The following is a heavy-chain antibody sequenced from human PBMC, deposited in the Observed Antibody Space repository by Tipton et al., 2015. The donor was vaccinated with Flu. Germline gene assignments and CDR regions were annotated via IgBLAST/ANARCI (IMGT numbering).Heavy chain of an antibody. D-gene: IGHD3-22*01. V-gene: IGHV4-31*03. J-gene: IGHJ4*02. CDR3: AREGDYYDSSGPISLFYY. Sequence: LRLSCTVSGGSISSGGYYWSWIRQHPGKGLEWIGYIYYSGSTYYNPSLKSRVTISEDTSKNQFSLKLSSVTAADTAVYYCAREGDYYDSSGPISLFYYWGQGTLVTVSS. CDR1: GGSISSGGYY. CDR2: IYYSGST.